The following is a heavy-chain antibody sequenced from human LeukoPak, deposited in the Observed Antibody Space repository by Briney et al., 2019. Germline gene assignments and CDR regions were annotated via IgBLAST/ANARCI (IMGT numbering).Heavy chain of an antibody. CDR1: GFSVSTNY. CDR2: IKQDGSEK. V-gene: IGHV3-7*01. Sequence: GGSLRLSCAASGFSVSTNYMSWVRQAPGKGLEWVANIKQDGSEKYYVDSVKGRFTISRDNAKNSLYLQMNSLRAEDTAVYYCVGGLRLGDSWEWGQGTLVTVSS. CDR3: VGGLRLGDSWE. D-gene: IGHD3-16*01. J-gene: IGHJ4*02.